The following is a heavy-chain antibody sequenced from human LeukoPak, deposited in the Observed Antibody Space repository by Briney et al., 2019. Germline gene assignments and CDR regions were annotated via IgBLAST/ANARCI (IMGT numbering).Heavy chain of an antibody. Sequence: GGSLRLSCAASGFTVSSNYMSWVRQAPGKGLEWVSVIYSGGSTYYADSVKGRFTIPRDNSKNTLYLQMNSLRAEDTAVYYCAREARYYDSSGYYYPDYWGQGTLVTVSS. CDR2: IYSGGST. D-gene: IGHD3-22*01. CDR3: AREARYYDSSGYYYPDY. V-gene: IGHV3-53*01. J-gene: IGHJ4*02. CDR1: GFTVSSNY.